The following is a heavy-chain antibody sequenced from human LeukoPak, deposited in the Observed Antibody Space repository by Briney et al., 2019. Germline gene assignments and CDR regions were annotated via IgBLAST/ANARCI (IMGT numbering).Heavy chain of an antibody. CDR2: IYHSGST. V-gene: IGHV4-38-2*02. CDR3: ARGVRFDY. D-gene: IGHD3-3*01. CDR1: GYSISSGYY. Sequence: SETLSLTCTVSGYSISSGYYWGWIRQPPGKGLEWIGSIYHSGSTYYNPSLKSRVTISVDTSKNQFSLKLSSVTAADTAVYYCARGVRFDYWGQGTLVTVSS. J-gene: IGHJ4*02.